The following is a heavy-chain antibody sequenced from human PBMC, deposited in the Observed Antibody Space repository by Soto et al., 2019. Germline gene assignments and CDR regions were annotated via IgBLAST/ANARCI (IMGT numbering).Heavy chain of an antibody. CDR2: IYYSGST. D-gene: IGHD1-26*01. CDR3: ARLWYRSRFDP. Sequence: PSETLSHTNTVSGGSISSYYWSWIRQPPGKGLEWIGYIYYSGSTNYNPSLKSRVTISVDTSKNQFSLKLSSVTAADTAVYYFARLWYRSRFDPWGQGTLVTVSS. CDR1: GGSISSYY. J-gene: IGHJ5*02. V-gene: IGHV4-59*08.